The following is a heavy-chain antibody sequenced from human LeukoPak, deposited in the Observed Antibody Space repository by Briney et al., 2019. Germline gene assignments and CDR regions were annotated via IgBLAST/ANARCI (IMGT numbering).Heavy chain of an antibody. Sequence: EASVKVSCKASGYTFTSYDINWVRQATGQGLEWMGWINPNSGGTNYAQKFQGRVTMTRDTSISTAYMELSRLRSDDTAVYYCARENYYYGMDVWGQGTTVTVSS. V-gene: IGHV1-2*02. CDR1: GYTFTSYD. CDR3: ARENYYYGMDV. J-gene: IGHJ6*02. CDR2: INPNSGGT.